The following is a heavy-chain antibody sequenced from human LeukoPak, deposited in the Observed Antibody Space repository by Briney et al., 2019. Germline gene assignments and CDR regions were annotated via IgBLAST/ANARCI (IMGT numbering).Heavy chain of an antibody. CDR3: ESTRARFDY. D-gene: IGHD2-2*01. CDR2: ISSSGSTI. V-gene: IGHV3-11*01. CDR1: GGSISSYY. J-gene: IGHJ4*02. Sequence: LSLTCTVSGGSISSYYWSWIRQPPGKGLEWVSYISSSGSTIYYADSVKGRFTISRDNAKNTLYLQMNSLRAEDTAVYYCESTRARFDYWGQGTLVTVSS.